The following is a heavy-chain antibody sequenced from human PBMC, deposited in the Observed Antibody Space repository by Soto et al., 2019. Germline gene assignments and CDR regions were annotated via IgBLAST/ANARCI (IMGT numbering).Heavy chain of an antibody. D-gene: IGHD3-9*01. CDR3: ARGLRYFDPFDY. Sequence: SETLSLTCAVYGGSFSGYYWSWIRQPPGKGLEWIGEINHSGSTNYNPSLKSRVTISVDTSKNQFSLKLSSVTAADTAVYYCARGLRYFDPFDYWGQGTLVTAPQ. V-gene: IGHV4-34*01. CDR2: INHSGST. CDR1: GGSFSGYY. J-gene: IGHJ4*02.